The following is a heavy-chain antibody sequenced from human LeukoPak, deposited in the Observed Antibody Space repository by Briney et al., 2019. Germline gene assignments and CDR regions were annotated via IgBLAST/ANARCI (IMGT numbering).Heavy chain of an antibody. J-gene: IGHJ4*02. V-gene: IGHV3-23*01. CDR3: AKVFQYYYDSSGYYGPPPYYFDY. CDR1: GFTFSSYA. CDR2: ISGSVGNT. Sequence: GGSLRLSCAASGFTFSSYAMSWVRQAPGKGLEWVSGISGSVGNTYYADSVKGRFTISRDNSKNTLYLQMNSLRAEDTAVYYCAKVFQYYYDSSGYYGPPPYYFDYWGQGTLVTVSS. D-gene: IGHD3-22*01.